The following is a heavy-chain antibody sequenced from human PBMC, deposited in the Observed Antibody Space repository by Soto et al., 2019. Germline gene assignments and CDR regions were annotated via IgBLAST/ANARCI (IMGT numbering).Heavy chain of an antibody. CDR1: GYRFTNYW. CDR2: IYPGDSDT. Sequence: PGESLKISCKGSGYRFTNYWIGWVRQMPGKGLEWMGIIYPGDSDTRYSPSFQGQVTISADKSINTAYLQWNSLKASDTATYYCAKEGGSAYYGMDVWGQGTTVTVSS. J-gene: IGHJ6*02. D-gene: IGHD2-15*01. CDR3: AKEGGSAYYGMDV. V-gene: IGHV5-51*01.